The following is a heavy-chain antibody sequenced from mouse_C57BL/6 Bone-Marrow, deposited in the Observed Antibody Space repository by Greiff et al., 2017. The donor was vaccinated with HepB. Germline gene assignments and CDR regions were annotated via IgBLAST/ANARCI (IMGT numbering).Heavy chain of an antibody. Sequence: EVKLVESVAELVRPGASVKLSCTASGFNIKNTYMHWVKQRPEQGLVWIGRIDPANGNTKYAPKFQGKATITADTSSNTAYLQLSSLTSEDTAIYYCAGNPYYYGKGNYWGQGTTLTVSS. CDR3: AGNPYYYGKGNY. V-gene: IGHV14-3*01. D-gene: IGHD1-1*01. CDR2: IDPANGNT. CDR1: GFNIKNTY. J-gene: IGHJ2*01.